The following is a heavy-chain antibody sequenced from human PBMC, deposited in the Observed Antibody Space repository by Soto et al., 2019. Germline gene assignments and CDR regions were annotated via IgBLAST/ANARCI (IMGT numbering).Heavy chain of an antibody. J-gene: IGHJ3*02. Sequence: GGSLRLSCAASGVTFSSYAMGWVRQAPGKGLEWVSAISGSGGSTYYADSVKGRFTISRDNSKNTLYLQMNSLRAEDTAVYYCAKDAHTYYYDSSGYYLYAAFDIWGQGTMVTVSS. D-gene: IGHD3-22*01. CDR1: GVTFSSYA. V-gene: IGHV3-23*01. CDR3: AKDAHTYYYDSSGYYLYAAFDI. CDR2: ISGSGGST.